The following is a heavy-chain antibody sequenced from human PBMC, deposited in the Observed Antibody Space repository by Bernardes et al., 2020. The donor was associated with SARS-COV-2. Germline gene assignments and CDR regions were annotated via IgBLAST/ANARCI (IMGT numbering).Heavy chain of an antibody. D-gene: IGHD4-17*01. CDR1: GFSFSSSA. J-gene: IGHJ4*02. CDR3: AKGATTVEYYFDY. Sequence: SLRLSCAASGFSFSSSAMHWVRQAAGKGLEWVAVISYDGNNKYYEDSVKGRVTISRDNSKNTLYLQMNSLRAEDTAVYYCAKGATTVEYYFDYWGQGTLVTVSS. CDR2: ISYDGNNK. V-gene: IGHV3-30*18.